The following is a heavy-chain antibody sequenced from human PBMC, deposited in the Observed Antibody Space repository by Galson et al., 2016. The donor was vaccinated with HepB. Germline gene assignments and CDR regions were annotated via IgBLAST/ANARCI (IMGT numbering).Heavy chain of an antibody. CDR1: GFTSSSYA. J-gene: IGHJ3*01. V-gene: IGHV3-23*01. CDR2: ISNSCGST. Sequence: SLRLSCAASGFTSSSYALIWFRQAPGKGLAWVSVISNSCGSTYYADSVKGRFTISRDNSMNTLYLQMNSLRAEDTAVYYCVRGGDTVIGAAFDVWGQGTMVTVSS. CDR3: VRGGDTVIGAAFDV. D-gene: IGHD5-18*01.